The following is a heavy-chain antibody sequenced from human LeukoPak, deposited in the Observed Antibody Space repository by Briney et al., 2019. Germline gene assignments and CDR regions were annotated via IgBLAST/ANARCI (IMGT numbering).Heavy chain of an antibody. CDR1: GYTFTSYG. Sequence: ASVKVSCKASGYTFTSYGISWVRQAPGQGLEWMGWISAYNGNTNYAQKLQGRVTMTTDTSTSTAYMELRSLRSDDTALYHCARSCSSTSCYAAFDYWGQGTLVTVSS. V-gene: IGHV1-18*04. J-gene: IGHJ4*02. CDR2: ISAYNGNT. D-gene: IGHD2-2*01. CDR3: ARSCSSTSCYAAFDY.